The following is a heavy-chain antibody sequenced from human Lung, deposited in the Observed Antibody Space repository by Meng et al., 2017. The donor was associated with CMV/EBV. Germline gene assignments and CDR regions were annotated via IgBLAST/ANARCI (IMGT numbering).Heavy chain of an antibody. J-gene: IGHJ6*02. V-gene: IGHV3-21*01. Sequence: GESLKISCAASGFTFSSYSMNWVRQAPGKGLEWVSSISSSGTYIYYADSVKGQFTISRDNAQNSLYLQMNSLRAEDTAVYYCARDVSPRSSAYFAIYYFYALDVWGQGTTVXVSS. CDR3: ARDVSPRSSAYFAIYYFYALDV. D-gene: IGHD2-21*01. CDR2: ISSSGTYI. CDR1: GFTFSSYS.